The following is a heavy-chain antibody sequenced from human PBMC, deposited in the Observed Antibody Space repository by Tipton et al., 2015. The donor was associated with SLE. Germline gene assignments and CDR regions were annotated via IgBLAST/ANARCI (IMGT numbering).Heavy chain of an antibody. Sequence: TLSLTCTVSGYSISSGYYWGWIRQPPGKWLEWVGEINHNGSTNYNPSLKSRVTISVDTSKNQFSLKLSSVTAADTAVYYCARQSRDFWSGSPLGYFDYWGRGTLVTVSS. CDR1: GYSISSGYY. CDR3: ARQSRDFWSGSPLGYFDY. J-gene: IGHJ4*02. V-gene: IGHV4-38-2*02. CDR2: INHNGST. D-gene: IGHD3-3*01.